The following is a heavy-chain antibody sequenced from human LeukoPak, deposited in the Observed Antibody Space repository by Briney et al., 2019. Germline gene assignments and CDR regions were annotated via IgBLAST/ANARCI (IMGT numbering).Heavy chain of an antibody. D-gene: IGHD1-26*01. CDR1: GFTISSYA. J-gene: IGHJ4*02. CDR3: AKKWELLFSDN. Sequence: TGGSLRLSCAASGFTISSYAMSWVRQAPGEGLEWVSAISGSGGSTYYADSVKGRFTISRDNSKNKVYLQMNSLRAEDTAVYYCAKKWELLFSDNWGQGTLVTVSS. V-gene: IGHV3-23*01. CDR2: ISGSGGST.